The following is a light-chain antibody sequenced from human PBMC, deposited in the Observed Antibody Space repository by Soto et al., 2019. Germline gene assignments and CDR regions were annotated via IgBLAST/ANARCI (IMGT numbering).Light chain of an antibody. CDR2: NTN. CDR1: SSNIGTNT. V-gene: IGLV1-44*01. Sequence: QSVLTQPPSASGTPGQRVAISCSGSSSNIGTNTVNWYQQLPGSAPQLLIYNTNQRPSGVPGRFSGSKSGASASLAISGLHSEDEADYYCAAWDGSLNVVLFGGGTKLTVL. CDR3: AAWDGSLNVVL. J-gene: IGLJ2*01.